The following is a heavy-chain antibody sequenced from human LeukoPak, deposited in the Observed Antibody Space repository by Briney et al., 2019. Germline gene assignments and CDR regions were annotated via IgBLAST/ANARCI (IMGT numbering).Heavy chain of an antibody. CDR1: GFTFSSYS. Sequence: GGSLRLSCAASGFTFSSYSMNWVRQAPGKGLEWVSSISSSSSYIYYADSVKGRFTISRDNAKNSLYLQMNSLRAEDTAAYYCARDWDIVALNGYGMDVWGQGTTVTVSS. J-gene: IGHJ6*02. V-gene: IGHV3-21*01. CDR2: ISSSSSYI. D-gene: IGHD5-12*01. CDR3: ARDWDIVALNGYGMDV.